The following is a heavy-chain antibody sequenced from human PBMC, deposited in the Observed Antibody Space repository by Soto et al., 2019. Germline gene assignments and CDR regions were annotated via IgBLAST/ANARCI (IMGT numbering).Heavy chain of an antibody. CDR2: IIPIFGTA. J-gene: IGHJ5*02. Sequence: SVKVSCKASGGTFSSYAISWVRQAPGQGLEWMGGIIPIFGTANYAQKFQGRVTITADESTSTAYMELSSLRSEDTAVYYCARVGTIFFWFDPWGQGTLVTVS. CDR1: GGTFSSYA. V-gene: IGHV1-69*13. D-gene: IGHD3-9*01. CDR3: ARVGTIFFWFDP.